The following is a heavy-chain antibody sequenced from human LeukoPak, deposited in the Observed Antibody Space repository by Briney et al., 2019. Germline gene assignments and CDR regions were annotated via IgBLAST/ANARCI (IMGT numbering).Heavy chain of an antibody. D-gene: IGHD6-13*01. CDR3: ARDRSIAAADNYWYFDL. Sequence: PSETLSLTCTVSGGSISSGGYYWSWIRQHPGKGLEWIGYIYYSGSTYYNPSLKCRVTISVDTSKNQFSLKLSSVTAADTAVYYCARDRSIAAADNYWYFDLWGRGTLVTVSS. CDR1: GGSISSGGYY. CDR2: IYYSGST. V-gene: IGHV4-31*03. J-gene: IGHJ2*01.